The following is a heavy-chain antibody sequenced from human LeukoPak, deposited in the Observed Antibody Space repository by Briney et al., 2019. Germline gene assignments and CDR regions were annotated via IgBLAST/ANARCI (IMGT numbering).Heavy chain of an antibody. D-gene: IGHD3-10*01. CDR1: GGSFSGHY. Sequence: SETLSLTCAVYGGSFSGHYWTWIRQPPGKGLEWIGEINHSGSTTYNPSLNSRVTISVDTSKNQFSLRLSSVTAADTAVYYCARPRYGSGSLDSWGQGTLVTVSS. V-gene: IGHV4-34*01. CDR2: INHSGST. J-gene: IGHJ4*02. CDR3: ARPRYGSGSLDS.